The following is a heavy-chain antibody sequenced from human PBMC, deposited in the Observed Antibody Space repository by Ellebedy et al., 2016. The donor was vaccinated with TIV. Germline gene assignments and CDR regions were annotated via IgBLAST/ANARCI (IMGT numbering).Heavy chain of an antibody. V-gene: IGHV4-59*12. CDR3: ARDLGRTSYSSSSDY. Sequence: MPSETLSLTCTVSGGSISTYYWSWIRQPPGKGLEWIGYIYYSGYTNYKPSLKSRVSISVDTSKNQFSLKLSSVTAADTAVYYCARDLGRTSYSSSSDYWGQGTLVTVSS. CDR1: GGSISTYY. J-gene: IGHJ4*02. CDR2: IYYSGYT. D-gene: IGHD6-6*01.